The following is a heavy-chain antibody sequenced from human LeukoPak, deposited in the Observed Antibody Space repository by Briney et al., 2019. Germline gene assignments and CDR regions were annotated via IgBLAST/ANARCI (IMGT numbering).Heavy chain of an antibody. CDR1: GFTFSSYW. J-gene: IGHJ4*02. CDR3: ARGGSNYYGSGSPPDY. V-gene: IGHV3-7*01. CDR2: IKQDGSEK. Sequence: SGGSLRLSCATSGFTFSSYWMSWVRQAPGKGLEWVANIKQDGSEKYYVDSVKGRFTISRDNAKNSLYLQMNSLRAEDTAVYYCARGGSNYYGSGSPPDYWGQGTLVTVSS. D-gene: IGHD3-10*01.